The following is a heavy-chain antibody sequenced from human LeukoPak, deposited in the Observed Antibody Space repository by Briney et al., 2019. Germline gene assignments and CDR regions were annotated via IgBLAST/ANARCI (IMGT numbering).Heavy chain of an antibody. V-gene: IGHV1-18*01. D-gene: IGHD3-22*01. Sequence: ASVKVSCKASGYTFTSYGISWVRQAPGQGLEWMGWISAYNGNTNYAQKLQGRVTMTTDTSTSTAYMELRSLRSDDTAVYYCARDLTVDYYDGSGYPWGQGTLVTVSS. J-gene: IGHJ4*02. CDR2: ISAYNGNT. CDR1: GYTFTSYG. CDR3: ARDLTVDYYDGSGYP.